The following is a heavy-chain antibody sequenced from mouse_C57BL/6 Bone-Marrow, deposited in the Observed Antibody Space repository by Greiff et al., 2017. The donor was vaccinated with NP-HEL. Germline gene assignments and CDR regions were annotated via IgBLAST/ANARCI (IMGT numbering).Heavy chain of an antibody. CDR1: GFTFSDFY. D-gene: IGHD4-1*01. CDR2: SRNKANDYTT. CDR3: ARDGLDWYFDV. J-gene: IGHJ1*03. Sequence: EVQGVESGGGLVQSGRSLRLSCATSGFTFSDFYMEWVRQAPGKGLEWIAASRNKANDYTTEYSASVKGRFIVSRDTSQSILYLQMNALRAEDTAIYDYARDGLDWYFDVGGTGTTVTVSS. V-gene: IGHV7-1*01.